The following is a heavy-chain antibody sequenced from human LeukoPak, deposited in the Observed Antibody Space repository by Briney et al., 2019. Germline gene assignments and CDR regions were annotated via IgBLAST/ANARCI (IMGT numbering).Heavy chain of an antibody. V-gene: IGHV1-24*01. J-gene: IGHJ6*02. CDR1: GYTLTELS. CDR3: ATDQRGAGLGFVYGSGSFNGLDV. CDR2: FDPEEGET. D-gene: IGHD3-10*01. Sequence: ASVKVSCTVSGYTLTELSMHWVRQAPGKGLEWMGGFDPEEGETMYAQKFRGRVTMTEDTSTDTGYMELSSLRSEDTAVYYCATDQRGAGLGFVYGSGSFNGLDVWGQGTTVSVSS.